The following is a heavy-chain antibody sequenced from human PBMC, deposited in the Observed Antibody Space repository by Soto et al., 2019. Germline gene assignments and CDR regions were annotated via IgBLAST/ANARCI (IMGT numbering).Heavy chain of an antibody. V-gene: IGHV2-5*02. Sequence: QITLKESGPTLVKPTQTLTLTCTFSGFSLSTSGVGVGWIRQPPGKALEWLALIYWDDDKRYSPSLKSRLTIPKDTAKNQVVLTMTNMDPVDTATYYCAPYDSRAPLGGGDAFDIWGQGTMVTVSS. CDR3: APYDSRAPLGGGDAFDI. D-gene: IGHD3-22*01. J-gene: IGHJ3*02. CDR2: IYWDDDK. CDR1: GFSLSTSGVG.